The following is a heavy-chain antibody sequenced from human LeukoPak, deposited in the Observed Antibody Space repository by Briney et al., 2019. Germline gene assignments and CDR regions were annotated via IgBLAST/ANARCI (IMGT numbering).Heavy chain of an antibody. Sequence: PGGSLRLSCAASGVSVFSNYMTWVRQAPGKGLEWVAVSYRRDITFYADAVKGRFIISRDSPKNTLFLQMNSLRAEDTAMYYCARDCCLLAAAGHWGQGTLVTVSS. CDR3: ARDCCLLAAAGH. D-gene: IGHD6-13*01. V-gene: IGHV3-53*01. CDR1: GVSVFSNY. J-gene: IGHJ4*02. CDR2: SYRRDIT.